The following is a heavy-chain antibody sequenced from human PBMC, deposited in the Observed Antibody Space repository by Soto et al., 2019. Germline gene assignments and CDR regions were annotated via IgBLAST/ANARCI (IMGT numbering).Heavy chain of an antibody. V-gene: IGHV3-48*03. Sequence: GGSLRLSCAASGFTFSSYDLNWVRQAPGKGLEWVSYISTSGSTIYYTDSVKGRFTISRDNAKNSLYLQMNSLRAEDTAVYYCARDLSWIQLWLHALDIWGQGTMVTVSS. CDR3: ARDLSWIQLWLHALDI. J-gene: IGHJ3*02. D-gene: IGHD5-18*01. CDR1: GFTFSSYD. CDR2: ISTSGSTI.